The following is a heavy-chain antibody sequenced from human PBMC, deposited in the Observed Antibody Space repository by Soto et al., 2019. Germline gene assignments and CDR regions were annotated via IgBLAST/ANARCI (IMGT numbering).Heavy chain of an antibody. V-gene: IGHV4-59*01. J-gene: IGHJ2*01. CDR3: ARVGEERVVTGNWYFDL. CDR1: GGSLSNYY. Sequence: QVQLQESGPGLVKPSEPLSLTCAVSGGSLSNYYWSWIRQPPGKGLEWIGYIYDSGSTNYNPSLKSRVTISIDTSKNQFSLKLTSVTAADTAVYYCARVGEERVVTGNWYFDLWGRGSLVTVSS. D-gene: IGHD2-21*02. CDR2: IYDSGST.